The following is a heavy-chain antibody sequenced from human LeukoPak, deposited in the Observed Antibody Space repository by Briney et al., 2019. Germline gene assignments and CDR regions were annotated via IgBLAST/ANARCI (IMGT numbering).Heavy chain of an antibody. CDR3: ASWGTVTTKQPMSY. Sequence: GGSLRLSCAASGFTFSSYSMNWVRQAPGKGLEWVSSISSSSSYIYYADSVKGRFTISRDNVKNSLYLQMNSLRAEDTAVYYCASWGTVTTKQPMSYWGQGTLVTVSS. CDR1: GFTFSSYS. D-gene: IGHD4-17*01. CDR2: ISSSSSYI. J-gene: IGHJ4*02. V-gene: IGHV3-21*01.